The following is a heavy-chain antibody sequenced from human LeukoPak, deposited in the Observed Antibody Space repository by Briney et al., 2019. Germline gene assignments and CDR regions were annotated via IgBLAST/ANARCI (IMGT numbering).Heavy chain of an antibody. V-gene: IGHV5-51*01. D-gene: IGHD6-13*01. CDR3: ARQASSWYVPLDY. Sequence: GESLKISCKGSGYSFTSYWIGWVRQMPGKGLEWMGIIYTGDSDTRYSPSFQGQVTISADKSISTAYLQWSSLKASDTAMYYCARQASSWYVPLDYWGQGTLVTVSS. J-gene: IGHJ4*02. CDR1: GYSFTSYW. CDR2: IYTGDSDT.